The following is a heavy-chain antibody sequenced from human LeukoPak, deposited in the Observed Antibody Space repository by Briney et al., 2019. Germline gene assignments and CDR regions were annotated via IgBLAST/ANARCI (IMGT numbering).Heavy chain of an antibody. V-gene: IGHV3-53*01. J-gene: IGHJ3*02. CDR2: IYSGGST. Sequence: GGSLRLSCAASEFSVSSNHMSWVRQAPGKGLEWVSLIYSGGSTYYADSVKGRFTISRDNSKNTLYLQMNSLRAEDTAVYFCARETPGQGAFDIWGQGTMVTVSS. CDR1: EFSVSSNH. CDR3: ARETPGQGAFDI.